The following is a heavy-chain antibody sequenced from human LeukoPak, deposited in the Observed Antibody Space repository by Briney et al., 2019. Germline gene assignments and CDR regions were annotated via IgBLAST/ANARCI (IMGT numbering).Heavy chain of an antibody. CDR3: VREGSGHYFYFFDY. D-gene: IGHD4-17*01. CDR1: GFTFSTYW. Sequence: GGSLRLSCAASGFTFSTYWMGWVRQTPGKGLEWVANIKPDGGEKYYADSMKGRFTISRDNARNSLYLQMNSLRAEDTAVYYCVREGSGHYFYFFDYWGQGTLVTVSS. CDR2: IKPDGGEK. V-gene: IGHV3-7*01. J-gene: IGHJ4*02.